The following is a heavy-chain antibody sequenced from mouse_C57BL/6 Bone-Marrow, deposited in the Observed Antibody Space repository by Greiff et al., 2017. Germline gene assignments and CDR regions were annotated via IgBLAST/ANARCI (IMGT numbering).Heavy chain of an antibody. CDR3: AREDGYDFYWYFDV. J-gene: IGHJ1*03. V-gene: IGHV1-55*01. D-gene: IGHD2-2*01. CDR2: IYPGSGST. Sequence: QVQLQQPGAELVKPGASVKMSCKASGYTFTSYWITWVKQRPGQGLEWIGDIYPGSGSTNYNEKFKSKATLTVDTSSSTAYMQLSSLTSEDSAVYYGAREDGYDFYWYFDVWGKGTTVTVSS. CDR1: GYTFTSYW.